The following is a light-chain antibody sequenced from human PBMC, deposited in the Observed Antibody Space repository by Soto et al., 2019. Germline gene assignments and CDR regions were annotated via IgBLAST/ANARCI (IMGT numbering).Light chain of an antibody. Sequence: EIGLTQSPGTLSLSPGDRATLNCRASQRVRSSYLAWYHQQPGQAPRLLIHGASRRATGIPDRFSGSGSWTDFTLTINRLEPEDFEVYFCQKYSAMWTFGQGTKLEIK. CDR3: QKYSAMWT. CDR2: GAS. J-gene: IGKJ1*01. CDR1: QRVRSSY. V-gene: IGKV3-20*01.